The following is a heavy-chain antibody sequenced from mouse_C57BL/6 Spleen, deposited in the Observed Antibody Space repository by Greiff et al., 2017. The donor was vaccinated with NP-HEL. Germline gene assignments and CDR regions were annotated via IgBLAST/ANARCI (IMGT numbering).Heavy chain of an antibody. CDR1: GYSITSGYD. V-gene: IGHV3-1*01. Sequence: VQLKQSGPGMVKPSQSLSLTCTVTGYSITSGYDWHWIRHFPGNKLEWMGYISYSGSTNYNPSLKSRISITHDTSKNHFFLKLNSVTTEDTATYYCARWRLLRSYFDVWGTGTTVTVSS. J-gene: IGHJ1*03. D-gene: IGHD1-1*01. CDR3: ARWRLLRSYFDV. CDR2: ISYSGST.